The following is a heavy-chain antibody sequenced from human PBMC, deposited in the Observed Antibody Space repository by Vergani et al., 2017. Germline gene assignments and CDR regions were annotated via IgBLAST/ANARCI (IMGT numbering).Heavy chain of an antibody. Sequence: QVQLQQWGAGLLKPSETLSLTCAVSGGSFSGYYWSWIRQPPGKGLEWIGGINHSGSTNYNPSLKSRVTISVDTSTNQFSLKLSSVTAADTAVYYCAREGGSAAFDIWGQGTMVTVSS. CDR1: GGSFSGYY. D-gene: IGHD3-10*01. V-gene: IGHV4-34*01. CDR2: INHSGST. CDR3: AREGGSAAFDI. J-gene: IGHJ3*02.